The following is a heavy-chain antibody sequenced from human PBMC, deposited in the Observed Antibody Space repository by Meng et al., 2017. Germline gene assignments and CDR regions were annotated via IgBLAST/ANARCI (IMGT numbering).Heavy chain of an antibody. V-gene: IGHV1-69*06. CDR2: IIPIFGTA. CDR1: GGTFSSYA. D-gene: IGHD3-22*01. Sequence: SVKVSCKASGGTFSSYAISWVRQAPGQGLEWMGWIIPIFGTANYAQKFQGRVTITANKSTSTAYMELSSLRSEDTAVYYCARDKHPYYYDSSGYSPGGDYWGQGTLVTVSS. CDR3: ARDKHPYYYDSSGYSPGGDY. J-gene: IGHJ4*02.